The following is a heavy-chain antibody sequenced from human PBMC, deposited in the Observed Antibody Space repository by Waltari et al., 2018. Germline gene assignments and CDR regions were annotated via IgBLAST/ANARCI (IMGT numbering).Heavy chain of an antibody. V-gene: IGHV1-18*01. CDR3: AIGTGATMDFSPSDWYFDL. CDR1: GYTFTSYG. D-gene: IGHD6-25*01. J-gene: IGHJ2*01. CDR2: ISAYNGNT. Sequence: QVQLVQSGAEVKKPGASVKVSCKASGYTFTSYGISWVRQAPAQGLEWMGWISAYNGNTNYAQKLQGRVTMTTDTSTSTAYMELRSLRSDDTAVYYCAIGTGATMDFSPSDWYFDLWGRGTLVTVSS.